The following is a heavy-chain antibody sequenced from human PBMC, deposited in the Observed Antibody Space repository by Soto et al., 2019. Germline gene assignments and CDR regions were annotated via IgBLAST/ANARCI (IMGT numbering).Heavy chain of an antibody. V-gene: IGHV3-9*01. Sequence: GGSLRLSCVASGFTFDDYAMHWVRQAPGKGLEWVSGISWNSGSIGYADSVKGRFTISRDNAKNSLYLQMNSLRAEDTALYYCAKDTAMVHYYFDYWGQGTLVTVSS. CDR1: GFTFDDYA. D-gene: IGHD5-18*01. J-gene: IGHJ4*02. CDR3: AKDTAMVHYYFDY. CDR2: ISWNSGSI.